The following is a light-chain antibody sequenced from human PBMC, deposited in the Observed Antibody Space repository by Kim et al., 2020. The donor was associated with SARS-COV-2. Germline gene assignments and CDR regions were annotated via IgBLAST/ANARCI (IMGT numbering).Light chain of an antibody. CDR3: QRADSFPPG. CDR1: QDSSRL. J-gene: IGKJ4*01. CDR2: AAS. V-gene: IGKV1-12*01. Sequence: ASVGDRVTITCRASQDSSRLLAWYKQKPGKAPKLLISAASSLQSGVPSRFSGSGSGTDFTLNISSLQPEDFASYYCQRADSFPPGFGGGTKVDIK.